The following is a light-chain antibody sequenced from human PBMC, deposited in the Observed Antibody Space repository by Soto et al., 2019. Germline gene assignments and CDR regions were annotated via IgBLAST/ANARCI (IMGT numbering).Light chain of an antibody. CDR1: QTISTY. CDR3: QKSSSIPYT. V-gene: IGKV1-39*01. CDR2: AAS. Sequence: IQMTQSPSSLSASVGDRVTITCRASQTISTYLNWYQQNPGKAPKLLIYAASNLQNGVPSRFSGSGSGTDFTLTISSLQPEDFATYYCQKSSSIPYTFGQGTKLEIK. J-gene: IGKJ2*01.